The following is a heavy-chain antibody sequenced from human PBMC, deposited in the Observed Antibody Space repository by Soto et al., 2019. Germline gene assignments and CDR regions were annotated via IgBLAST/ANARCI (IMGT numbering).Heavy chain of an antibody. CDR3: ARERADVLIEPGASWRGVDRYHYCYYARDV. V-gene: IGHV6-1*01. D-gene: IGHD2-2*01. Sequence: QVQLQQSGPGLVKPSQTLSLTCAISGDSVSSTSGTWNWIRQSPSRGLECLGRTSYRSKWNHDYVDTVKSRLELKPATSRNQITLRVQPGSPEDTGVYYCARERADVLIEPGASWRGVDRYHYCYYARDVWCQGTTVTGS. J-gene: IGHJ6*02. CDR2: TSYRSKWNH. CDR1: GDSVSSTSGT.